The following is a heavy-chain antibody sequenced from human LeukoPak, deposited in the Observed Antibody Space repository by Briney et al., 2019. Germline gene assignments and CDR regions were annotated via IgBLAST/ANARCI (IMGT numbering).Heavy chain of an antibody. Sequence: SETLSLTCTVSGGSISSSSYYWGWIRQPPGKGLEWIGSIYCSGSTYYNPSLKSRVTISVDTSKNQFSLKLSSVTAADTAVYYCARFNRYCGGDCYSFDYWGRGTLVTVSS. V-gene: IGHV4-39*01. CDR1: GGSISSSSYY. CDR3: ARFNRYCGGDCYSFDY. CDR2: IYCSGST. D-gene: IGHD2-21*01. J-gene: IGHJ4*02.